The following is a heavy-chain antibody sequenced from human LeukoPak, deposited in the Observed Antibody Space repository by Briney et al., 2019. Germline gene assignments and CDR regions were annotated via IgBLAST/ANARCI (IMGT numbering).Heavy chain of an antibody. D-gene: IGHD3/OR15-3a*01. CDR2: INPNSGGT. Sequence: ASVKVSCKASGYTFTGYYMHWVRQAPGQGLEWMGWINPNSGGTNYAQKLQGTVTMTRDTSISTAYMELSRLRSEDTAVYNCAREGLSAFDSWGQGTMVTVSS. CDR3: AREGLSAFDS. J-gene: IGHJ3*02. V-gene: IGHV1-2*02. CDR1: GYTFTGYY.